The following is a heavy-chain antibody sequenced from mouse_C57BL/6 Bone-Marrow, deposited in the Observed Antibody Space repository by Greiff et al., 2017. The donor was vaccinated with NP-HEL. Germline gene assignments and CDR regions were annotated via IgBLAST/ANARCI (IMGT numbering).Heavy chain of an antibody. CDR3: ASGGLYYKGY. V-gene: IGHV1-81*01. CDR1: GYTFTSYG. D-gene: IGHD2-1*01. J-gene: IGHJ2*01. CDR2: IYPRSGNT. Sequence: VMLVESGAELARPGASVKLSCKASGYTFTSYGISWVKQRTGQGLEWIGEIYPRSGNTYYNEKFKGKATLTADKSSSTAYMELRSLTSEDSAVYFCASGGLYYKGYWGQGTTLTVSS.